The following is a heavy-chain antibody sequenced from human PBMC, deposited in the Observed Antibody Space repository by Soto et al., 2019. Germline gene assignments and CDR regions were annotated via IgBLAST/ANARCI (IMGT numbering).Heavy chain of an antibody. Sequence: EVQLVESGGGLVQPGGSLRLSCAASGFTFSSYSMNWVRQAPGKGLEWVSYISSSSSTIYYADSVKGRITISRDNAKNSLYLQMNSLRDEDTAVYYCARETGTTGGNWFDPWGQGTLVTVSS. J-gene: IGHJ5*02. CDR3: ARETGTTGGNWFDP. V-gene: IGHV3-48*02. D-gene: IGHD1-7*01. CDR1: GFTFSSYS. CDR2: ISSSSSTI.